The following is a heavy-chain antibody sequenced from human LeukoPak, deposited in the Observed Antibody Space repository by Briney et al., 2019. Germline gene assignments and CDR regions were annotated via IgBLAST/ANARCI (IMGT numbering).Heavy chain of an antibody. V-gene: IGHV1-24*01. CDR3: ATDFTYYYGSGYYGMDV. D-gene: IGHD3-10*01. CDR2: FDPEDGET. J-gene: IGHJ6*02. Sequence: ASVKVSCTVSGYTLTELSMHWVRQAPGKGLEWMRGFDPEDGETIYAQKFQGRVTMTEDTSTDTAYMELSSLRSEDTAVYYCATDFTYYYGSGYYGMDVWGQGTTVTVSS. CDR1: GYTLTELS.